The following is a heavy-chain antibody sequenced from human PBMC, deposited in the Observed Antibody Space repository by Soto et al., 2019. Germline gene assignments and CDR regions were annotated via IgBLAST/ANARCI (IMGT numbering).Heavy chain of an antibody. D-gene: IGHD4-17*01. CDR2: IYYSGST. V-gene: IGHV4-31*03. CDR1: GGSISSGGYY. CDR3: ARIRPDDYGDPDAFDF. Sequence: QVQLQESGPGLVKASQTLSLTCSVSGGSISSGGYYWSWIRQHPGKGLERIGHIYYSGSTYYNPSLKRRVTIPVDTSKHQFSLKLNSVTAADTAVYYCARIRPDDYGDPDAFDFWGQGTMVTVSA. J-gene: IGHJ3*01.